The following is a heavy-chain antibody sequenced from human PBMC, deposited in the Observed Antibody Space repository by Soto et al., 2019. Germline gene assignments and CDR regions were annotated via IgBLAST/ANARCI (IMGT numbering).Heavy chain of an antibody. D-gene: IGHD3-3*01. V-gene: IGHV4-59*01. Sequence: SETLSLTCTVSGGSISSYYWSWIRQPPGKGLEWIGYIYYSGSTNYNPSLKSRVTISVDTSKNQFSLKLSSVTAADTAVYYCARVAGDDFWSGQRLGRHLYYFDYWGQGTLVTVSS. CDR3: ARVAGDDFWSGQRLGRHLYYFDY. CDR2: IYYSGST. J-gene: IGHJ4*02. CDR1: GGSISSYY.